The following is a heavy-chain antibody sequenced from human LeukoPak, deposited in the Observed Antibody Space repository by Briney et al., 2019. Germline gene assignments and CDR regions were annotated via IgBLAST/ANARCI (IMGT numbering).Heavy chain of an antibody. V-gene: IGHV1-3*01. CDR2: INAGNGNT. D-gene: IGHD3-22*01. CDR3: ARGYDSSGYAHAY. CDR1: GYTFTSYA. J-gene: IGHJ4*02. Sequence: ASVKVSCKASGYTFTSYAMHWVRQAPGQRLEWMGWINAGNGNTKYSQKFQGRVTITRDTSASTAYMELSSLRSEDTAVYYCARGYDSSGYAHAYWGQGTLGTVSS.